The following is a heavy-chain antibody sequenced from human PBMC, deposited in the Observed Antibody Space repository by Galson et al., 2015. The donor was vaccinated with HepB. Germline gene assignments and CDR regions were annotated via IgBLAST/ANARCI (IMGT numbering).Heavy chain of an antibody. V-gene: IGHV4-4*07. CDR1: GGSISSYY. Sequence: SETLSLTCTVSGGSISSYYWSWIRQPAGKGLEWIGRIYTSGSTNYNPSLKGRVTMSVDTSKNQFSLKLSSVTAADTAVYYCARDYHVVVPAAIRRSNWFDPWGQGTLVTVSS. J-gene: IGHJ5*02. CDR3: ARDYHVVVPAAIRRSNWFDP. D-gene: IGHD2-2*02. CDR2: IYTSGST.